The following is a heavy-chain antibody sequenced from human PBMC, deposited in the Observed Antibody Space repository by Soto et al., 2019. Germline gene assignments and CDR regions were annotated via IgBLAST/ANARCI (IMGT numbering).Heavy chain of an antibody. CDR2: ISGSGMLT. V-gene: IGHV3-23*01. CDR1: GFTFSDYP. CDR3: AKCLPRPSIFGVVINAFEH. J-gene: IGHJ4*01. Sequence: GGSLRLSCAASGFTFSDYPISWVRQAPGKGLEWVSTISGSGMLTYYADSVKGRFTISRDNSKNTLYLQMSGLRVEDTAVYYCAKCLPRPSIFGVVINAFEHWGQGALVTVS. D-gene: IGHD3-3*01.